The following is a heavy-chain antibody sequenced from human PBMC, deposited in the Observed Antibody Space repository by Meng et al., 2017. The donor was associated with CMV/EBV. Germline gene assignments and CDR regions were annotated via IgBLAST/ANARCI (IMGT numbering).Heavy chain of an antibody. J-gene: IGHJ6*02. CDR1: GGSISSGGYY. CDR3: ARDNPWTGDLDV. CDR2: IYYSGST. V-gene: IGHV4-31*03. Sequence: SETLSLTCTVSGGSISSGGYYWSWIRQHPGKGLEWIGYIYYSGSTHYNPSLKSRVTISVDTSKNQFSLKLSSVTAADTAVYYCARDNPWTGDLDVWGQGTTVTVSS. D-gene: IGHD3-10*01.